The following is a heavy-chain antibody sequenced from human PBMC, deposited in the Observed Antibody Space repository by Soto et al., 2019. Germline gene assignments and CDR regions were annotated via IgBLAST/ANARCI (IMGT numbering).Heavy chain of an antibody. D-gene: IGHD3-22*01. V-gene: IGHV3-23*01. CDR3: AKGFSSDSTRYFAP. Sequence: GGSLRLSCASSGFTFSSYAMSWVRQAPGKGLEWVSSTTASGDRTHYEASVRGPFTISRDNSKNTLYLQMNTLRAEDTAVYYCAKGFSSDSTRYFAPWGQRTLVTVFS. J-gene: IGHJ5*02. CDR2: TTASGDRT. CDR1: GFTFSSYA.